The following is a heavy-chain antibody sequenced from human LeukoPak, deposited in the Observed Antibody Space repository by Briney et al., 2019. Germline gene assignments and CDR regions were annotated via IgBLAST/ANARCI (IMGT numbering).Heavy chain of an antibody. D-gene: IGHD2-2*01. J-gene: IGHJ4*02. CDR1: GYTFTCYY. CDR3: ARIPIVVVPAGDY. Sequence: GASVTVSCKASGYTFTCYYMHWVRQAPGQGLEWMGWINPNSGSTNYAQKFQGRVTMTRDTSISTAYMELSRLRSDDTAVYYCARIPIVVVPAGDYWGQGTLVTVSS. CDR2: INPNSGST. V-gene: IGHV1-2*02.